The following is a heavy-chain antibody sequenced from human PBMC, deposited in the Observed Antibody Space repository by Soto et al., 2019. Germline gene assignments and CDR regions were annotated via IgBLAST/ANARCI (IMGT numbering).Heavy chain of an antibody. D-gene: IGHD3-10*01. V-gene: IGHV4-39*01. Sequence: TLSLTCTVSGGSISSSSHYWGWIRQPPGKGPEWIGGMYYSGRTYYNPSLESRVTISVDTSKNQIALKLSSVTAADTAVYYCARQLWFGELLYPPIYFDNWGQGTLVTVSS. J-gene: IGHJ4*02. CDR2: MYYSGRT. CDR1: GGSISSSSHY. CDR3: ARQLWFGELLYPPIYFDN.